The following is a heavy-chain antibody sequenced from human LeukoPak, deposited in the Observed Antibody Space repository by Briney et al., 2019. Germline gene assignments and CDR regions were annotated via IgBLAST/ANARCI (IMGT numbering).Heavy chain of an antibody. D-gene: IGHD5-18*01. CDR1: GFTFSIYD. Sequence: GGSLRLSCAASGFTFSIYDMSWVRQAPGKGLEWVSAISGSGSSTYYADSVKGHFTISRDNSKNTLFLQMNSLRVEDTAIYYCAKGGYNYNSLFDYWGQGALVTVSS. CDR3: AKGGYNYNSLFDY. J-gene: IGHJ4*02. V-gene: IGHV3-23*01. CDR2: ISGSGSST.